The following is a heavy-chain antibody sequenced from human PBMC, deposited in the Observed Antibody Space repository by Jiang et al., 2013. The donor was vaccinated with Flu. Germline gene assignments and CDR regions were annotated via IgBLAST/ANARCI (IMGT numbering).Heavy chain of an antibody. CDR1: GDSVSSNSAA. V-gene: IGHV6-1*01. Sequence: SQTLSLTCAISGDSVSSNSAAWNWIRQSPSRGLEWLGRTYYRSKWYNDYAVSVKSRITINPDTSKNQFSLQLNSVTPEDTAVYYCARDFRGQLVPGIHYYGMDVWGQGTTGHRLL. J-gene: IGHJ6*02. CDR2: TYYRSKWYN. CDR3: ARDFRGQLVPGIHYYGMDV. D-gene: IGHD6-6*01.